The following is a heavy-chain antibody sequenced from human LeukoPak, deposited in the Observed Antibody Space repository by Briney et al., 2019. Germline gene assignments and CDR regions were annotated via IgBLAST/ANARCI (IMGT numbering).Heavy chain of an antibody. CDR2: ISSTGGTT. J-gene: IGHJ6*03. Sequence: GGTLRLSCAASGFSFSSYGMSWVRQAPGKGLEWVSAISSTGGTTYYADSVKGRFTISRDNSKNTLYLQMNSLRAEDTDIYYCAKNGHRGEYCSGGSCYPYYYYYMDVWGKGTTLTISS. CDR3: AKNGHRGEYCSGGSCYPYYYYYMDV. D-gene: IGHD2-15*01. V-gene: IGHV3-23*01. CDR1: GFSFSSYG.